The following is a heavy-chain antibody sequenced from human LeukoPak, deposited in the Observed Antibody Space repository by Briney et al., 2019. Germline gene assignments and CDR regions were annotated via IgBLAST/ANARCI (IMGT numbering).Heavy chain of an antibody. Sequence: ASVKVSCRASGYTFTSYAMNWVRQAPGQGLEWMGWINTNTGNPTYAQDFTGRFVFSLDTSVSTAYLQISSLKAEDTAVYYCARASRRDGYNWFDPWGQGTLVTVSS. V-gene: IGHV7-4-1*02. CDR3: ARASRRDGYNWFDP. CDR1: GYTFTSYA. D-gene: IGHD5-24*01. CDR2: INTNTGNP. J-gene: IGHJ5*02.